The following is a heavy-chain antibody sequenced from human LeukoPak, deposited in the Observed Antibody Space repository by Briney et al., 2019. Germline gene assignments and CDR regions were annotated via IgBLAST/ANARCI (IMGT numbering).Heavy chain of an antibody. J-gene: IGHJ4*02. CDR2: IRQDGYEK. CDR1: EFTFSNYW. Sequence: LTGGSLRLSCAASEFTFSNYWMTWVRQAPGKGLEWVANIRQDGYEKYYGDSVKGRITISRDNAKNSLYLQMSSLRAEDTAVYYCARDSLNLFWSGPDFDLWGQGALVTVSS. V-gene: IGHV3-7*01. D-gene: IGHD3-3*01. CDR3: ARDSLNLFWSGPDFDL.